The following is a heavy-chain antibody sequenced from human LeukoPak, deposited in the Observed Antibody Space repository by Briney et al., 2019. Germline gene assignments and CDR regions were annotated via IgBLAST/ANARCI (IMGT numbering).Heavy chain of an antibody. CDR3: AESPVAYYFDY. J-gene: IGHJ4*02. CDR2: IIPIFGTA. CDR1: GGTFSSYA. V-gene: IGHV1-69*05. Sequence: SVKVSCKASGGTFSSYAISWVRQAPGQGLEWMGRIIPIFGTANYAQKFQGRVPITTDESTSTAYMELSSLRPEDRAVYYCAESPVAYYFDYWGQGTLVTVSS. D-gene: IGHD4-23*01.